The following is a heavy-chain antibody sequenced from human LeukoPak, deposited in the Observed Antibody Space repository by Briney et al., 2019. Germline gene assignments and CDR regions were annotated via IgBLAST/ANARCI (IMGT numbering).Heavy chain of an antibody. Sequence: GGALRLSCAASGGTFSDTWMSWVRQAPGKGLEWVAAIKDDGGETDYVDSVKGRFTISRDNAKNSLYLQMNSLTAEDTAVYYCAPYIHRVAGDVWGQGTTVSVSS. J-gene: IGHJ6*02. CDR1: GGTFSDTW. CDR2: IKDDGGET. D-gene: IGHD1-14*01. CDR3: APYIHRVAGDV. V-gene: IGHV3-7*01.